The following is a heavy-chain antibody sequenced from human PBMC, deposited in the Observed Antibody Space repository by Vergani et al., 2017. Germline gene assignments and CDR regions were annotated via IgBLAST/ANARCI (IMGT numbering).Heavy chain of an antibody. V-gene: IGHV4-39*01. J-gene: IGHJ5*02. CDR1: GGSISSSSYY. CDR2: IYYSGST. CDR3: ARRMVVTATISVNWFDP. Sequence: QLQLQESGPGLVKPSETLSLTCTVSGGSISSSSYYWGWIRQPPGKGLEWIGSIYYSGSTYYNPSLKSRVTISVDTSKNQFSLKLSSVTAADTAVYYCARRMVVTATISVNWFDPWGQGTLVTVSS. D-gene: IGHD2-21*02.